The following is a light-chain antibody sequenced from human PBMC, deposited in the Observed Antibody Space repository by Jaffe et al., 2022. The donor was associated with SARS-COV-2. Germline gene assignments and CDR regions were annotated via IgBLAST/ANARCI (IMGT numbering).Light chain of an antibody. CDR2: DAS. CDR3: QQRSDWPLT. Sequence: EIVLTQSPATLSLSPGERATLSCRASQSVSSYLAWYQQKSGQAPRLLIYDASKRATGIPARFSGSGSGTDFTLTISSLEPEDFAVYYCQQRSDWPLTFGPGTKVDIK. V-gene: IGKV3-11*01. J-gene: IGKJ3*01. CDR1: QSVSSY.